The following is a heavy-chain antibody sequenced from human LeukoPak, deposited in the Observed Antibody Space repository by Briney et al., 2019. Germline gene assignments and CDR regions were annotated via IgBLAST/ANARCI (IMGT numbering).Heavy chain of an antibody. Sequence: GGSLRLSCAASGFTFSSYWMSWVRQAPGKGLEWVANIKQDGSEKYYVDSVKGRFTISRDNAKNSLYLQMNSLRAEDTAVYYCARVLGGSYYAPFDYWGQGTLVTVSS. CDR1: GFTFSSYW. V-gene: IGHV3-7*01. D-gene: IGHD1-26*01. J-gene: IGHJ4*02. CDR2: IKQDGSEK. CDR3: ARVLGGSYYAPFDY.